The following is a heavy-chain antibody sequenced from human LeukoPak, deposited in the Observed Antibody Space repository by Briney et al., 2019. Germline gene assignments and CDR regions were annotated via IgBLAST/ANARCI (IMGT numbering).Heavy chain of an antibody. Sequence: KPSETLSLTCTVSGGSISSSSYYWGWIRQPPGKGLEWIGSIYYSGSTYYNPSLKSRVTISVDTSKNQFSLKLSSVTAADTAVYYCARVPKNLFWFDPWGQGTLVTVSS. V-gene: IGHV4-39*07. D-gene: IGHD2-2*01. CDR2: IYYSGST. CDR3: ARVPKNLFWFDP. CDR1: GGSISSSSYY. J-gene: IGHJ5*02.